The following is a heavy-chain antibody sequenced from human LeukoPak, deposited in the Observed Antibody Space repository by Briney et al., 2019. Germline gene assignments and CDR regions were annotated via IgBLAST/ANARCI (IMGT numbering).Heavy chain of an antibody. Sequence: GGSLRLSCAASGFTLNDYYMSWFRQAPGKGLEWLSYITSSSSYTNYADSVKGRFTISRDNAKNSLYLQMNSLRAEDTAVYYCARGASGTYSWFDPWGQGTLVTVSS. CDR3: ARGASGTYSWFDP. CDR2: ITSSSSYT. V-gene: IGHV3-11*06. D-gene: IGHD3-10*01. J-gene: IGHJ5*02. CDR1: GFTLNDYY.